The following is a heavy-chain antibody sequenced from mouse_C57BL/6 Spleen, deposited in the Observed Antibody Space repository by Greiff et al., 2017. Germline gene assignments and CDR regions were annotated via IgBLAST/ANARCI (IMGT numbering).Heavy chain of an antibody. V-gene: IGHV1-63*01. CDR2: IYPGGGYT. D-gene: IGHD1-1*01. J-gene: IGHJ4*01. Sequence: VQLVESGAELVRPGTSVKMSCKASGYTFTNYWIGWAKQRPGHGLEWIGDIYPGGGYTNSNEKFKGKATLTADKSSSAAYMQFSSLTSEDSAIYYCARSDYGSSYEDYYAMDYWGQGTSVTVSS. CDR3: ARSDYGSSYEDYYAMDY. CDR1: GYTFTNYW.